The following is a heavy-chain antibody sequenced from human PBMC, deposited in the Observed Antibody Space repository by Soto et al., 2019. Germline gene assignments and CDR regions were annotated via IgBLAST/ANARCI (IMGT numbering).Heavy chain of an antibody. CDR2: ISYDGRNK. D-gene: IGHD3-10*01. V-gene: IGHV3-30*18. CDR3: AKDKTFGELYYYYGMDV. CDR1: GFTFSSYG. Sequence: QVQLVESGGGVVQPGRSPRLSCEASGFTFSSYGMHWVRQAPGKGLEWVAAISYDGRNKYYGDSVKGRFTISRDNSKNTXYLQMDSLRAEDTAVYYCAKDKTFGELYYYYGMDVWGQGTTVTVSS. J-gene: IGHJ6*02.